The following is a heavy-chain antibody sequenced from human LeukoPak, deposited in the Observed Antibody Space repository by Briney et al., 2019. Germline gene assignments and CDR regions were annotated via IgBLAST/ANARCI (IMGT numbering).Heavy chain of an antibody. Sequence: GGSLRLSCAASGFTFSGSAMHWVRQASGKGLEWVGRIRSKANSYATAYAASVKGRFTISRDDSQNTAYLQMNSLKTEDTAVYYCTSPSGRGGQNWFDPWGQGTLVTVSS. J-gene: IGHJ5*02. CDR3: TSPSGRGGQNWFDP. CDR2: IRSKANSYAT. V-gene: IGHV3-73*01. D-gene: IGHD3-10*01. CDR1: GFTFSGSA.